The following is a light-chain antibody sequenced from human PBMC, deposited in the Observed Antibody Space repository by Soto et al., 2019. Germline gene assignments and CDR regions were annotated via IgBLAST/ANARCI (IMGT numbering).Light chain of an antibody. CDR2: DAS. Sequence: EIVLTQSPATLSLSPGERATLSCRASQSVSNYLAWYQHKPGQAPRLLIYDASSRATGIPARFSGSGSETYFTLTISSLEPENFAVYFCQLRSNWPPTWTFGQGTKVEIK. CDR1: QSVSNY. V-gene: IGKV3-11*01. J-gene: IGKJ1*01. CDR3: QLRSNWPPTWT.